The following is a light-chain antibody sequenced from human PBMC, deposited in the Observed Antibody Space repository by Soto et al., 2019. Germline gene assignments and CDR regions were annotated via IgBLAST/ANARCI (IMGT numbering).Light chain of an antibody. CDR3: CSYSGINDLGV. CDR1: SSDVGGYKY. J-gene: IGLJ1*01. V-gene: IGLV2-8*01. Sequence: QSALTQPPSASGSPGQSVTISCTVTSSDVGGYKYVSWYQQHPGKAPKLMIFEVNKRPSGVTDRFSGSKSGNTASLTVSGLQAEDEDDDYCCSYSGINDLGVFGTGTKLTVL. CDR2: EVN.